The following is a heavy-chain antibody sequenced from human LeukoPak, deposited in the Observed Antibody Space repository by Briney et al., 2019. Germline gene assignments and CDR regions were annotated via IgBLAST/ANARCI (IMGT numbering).Heavy chain of an antibody. D-gene: IGHD2-21*02. J-gene: IGHJ4*02. CDR2: ISDTGGRT. Sequence: GGSLRLSCAASGFTFSSYAMSWVRQAPGKGLDWVSAISDTGGRTFYADSVKGRFTISRDNSQSTLYLHMNSLRADDTAVYYCLKQSQSFGDSVAGHWGQGTLVTVSS. CDR3: LKQSQSFGDSVAGH. CDR1: GFTFSSYA. V-gene: IGHV3-23*01.